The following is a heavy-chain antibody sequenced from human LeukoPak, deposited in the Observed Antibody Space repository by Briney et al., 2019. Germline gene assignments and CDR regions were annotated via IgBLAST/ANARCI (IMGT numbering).Heavy chain of an antibody. CDR2: ISYSGST. V-gene: IGHV4-59*01. CDR1: GGSISSYY. Sequence: PSETLCLTCTVSGGSISSYYWSWIRQPPGKGLEWIGLISYSGSTNYNPSLKSRVSISINTSKNQFSLKLSSVTAADTARYYCARGVEFCSSTSCYSKFDYWGQGTLVTVSS. D-gene: IGHD2-2*01. CDR3: ARGVEFCSSTSCYSKFDY. J-gene: IGHJ4*02.